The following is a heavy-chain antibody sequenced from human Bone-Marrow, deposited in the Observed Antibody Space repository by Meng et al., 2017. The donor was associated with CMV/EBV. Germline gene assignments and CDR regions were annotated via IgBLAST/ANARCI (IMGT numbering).Heavy chain of an antibody. CDR3: ARASVLMVIYYYGMDV. D-gene: IGHD2-8*01. J-gene: IGHJ6*02. Sequence: LSLTCAASGFTVSSNYMSWVRQAPGKGLEWVSVIYSGGSTYYADSVKGRFTISRDNSKNTLYLQMNSLRAEDTAVYYCARASVLMVIYYYGMDVWGQGTTVTVSS. CDR1: GFTVSSNY. CDR2: IYSGGST. V-gene: IGHV3-66*01.